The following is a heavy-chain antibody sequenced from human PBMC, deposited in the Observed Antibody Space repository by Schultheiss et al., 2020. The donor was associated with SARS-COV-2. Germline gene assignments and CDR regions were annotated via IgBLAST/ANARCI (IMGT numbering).Heavy chain of an antibody. CDR1: GFTFSSYG. CDR2: ISYDGSNK. CDR3: TAIGLDTAMVRDY. J-gene: IGHJ4*02. D-gene: IGHD5-18*01. Sequence: GGSLRLSCAASGFTFSSYGMHWVRQAPGKGLEWVAVISYDGSNKYYADSVKGRFTISRDNSKNTLYLQMNSLRAEDTAVYYCTAIGLDTAMVRDYWGQGTLVTVSS. V-gene: IGHV3-30*06.